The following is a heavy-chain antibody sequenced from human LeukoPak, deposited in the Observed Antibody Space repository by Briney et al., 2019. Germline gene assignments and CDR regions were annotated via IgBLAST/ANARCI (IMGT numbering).Heavy chain of an antibody. D-gene: IGHD6-6*01. CDR2: ISSSSSYI. V-gene: IGHV3-21*01. Sequence: GGSLRLSCAASGLTFSSYSMNWVRQAPGKGLEWVSSISSSSSYIYYADSVKGRFTISRDNAKNSLYLQMNSLRAEDTAVYYCARKRASQGIDYWGQGTLVTVSS. J-gene: IGHJ4*02. CDR3: ARKRASQGIDY. CDR1: GLTFSSYS.